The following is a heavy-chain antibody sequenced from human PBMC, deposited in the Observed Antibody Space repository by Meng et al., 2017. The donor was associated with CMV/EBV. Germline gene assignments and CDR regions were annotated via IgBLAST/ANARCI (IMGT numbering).Heavy chain of an antibody. J-gene: IGHJ4*03. V-gene: IGHV3-23*01. CDR3: AKEMGESGYYDFWGGCRWDY. D-gene: IGHD3-3*01. Sequence: GGSLRLSCAASGFTFSDYYMSWIRQAPGKGLEWVSAIGGSGGSTYYADSVKGRFTISRDNSKNTMYLQMTDLTAEDTAVYYCAKEMGESGYYDFWGGCRWDYWGQGTTVTVSS. CDR1: GFTFSDYY. CDR2: IGGSGGST.